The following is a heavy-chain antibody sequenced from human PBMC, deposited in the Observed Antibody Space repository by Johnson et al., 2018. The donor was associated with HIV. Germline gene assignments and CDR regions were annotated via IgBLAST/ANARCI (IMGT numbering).Heavy chain of an antibody. Sequence: VQLVESGGAVVQPGGSLRLSCAASGFTFDDYAMHWVRQVPGTGLEWVSGLNWNGGSTGYKDPVKGRFPISRDNSKNTLYLQMNSLRAEDTALYYCARGVGGAGDDAFDIWGQGTMVTVSS. J-gene: IGHJ3*02. CDR2: LNWNGGST. D-gene: IGHD6-19*01. V-gene: IGHV3-20*04. CDR3: ARGVGGAGDDAFDI. CDR1: GFTFDDYA.